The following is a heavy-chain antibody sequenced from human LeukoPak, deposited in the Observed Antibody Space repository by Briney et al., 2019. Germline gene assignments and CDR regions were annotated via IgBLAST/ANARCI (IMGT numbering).Heavy chain of an antibody. CDR1: GGSFSGYY. D-gene: IGHD5-24*01. J-gene: IGHJ4*02. V-gene: IGHV4-34*01. CDR2: NNLSGRI. CDR3: ARAQRWLQKTNFDY. Sequence: SETLSLTCAVYGGSFSGYYWSWIRQSPGKGLEWIGENNLSGRINYNPSLKSRVTISVDTSKNQFSLKLSSVTAADTAVYYCARAQRWLQKTNFDYWGQGTLVTVSS.